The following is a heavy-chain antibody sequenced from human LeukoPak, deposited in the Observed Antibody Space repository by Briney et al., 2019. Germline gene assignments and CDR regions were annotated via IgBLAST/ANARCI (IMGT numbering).Heavy chain of an antibody. CDR1: GYTLTELS. V-gene: IGHV1-24*01. CDR3: ASILYDTERSAFDI. Sequence: ASVNVSCKVSGYTLTELSMHWVRQAPGKGLEWMGGFDPEDGETIYAQKLQGRVTMTRNTSISTAYMELSSLRSEDTAVYYCASILYDTERSAFDIWGQGTMVTVSS. D-gene: IGHD3-9*01. J-gene: IGHJ3*02. CDR2: FDPEDGET.